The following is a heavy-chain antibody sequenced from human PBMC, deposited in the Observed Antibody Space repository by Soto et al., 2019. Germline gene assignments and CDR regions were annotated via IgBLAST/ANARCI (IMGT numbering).Heavy chain of an antibody. D-gene: IGHD3-10*01. V-gene: IGHV3-72*01. CDR1: GFTFSDHY. CDR2: SKNKADSYTT. J-gene: IGHJ4*02. CDR3: TVWGSGNDFGAA. Sequence: EVQLVESGGGLVEHGGSLRLSRAASGFTFSDHYMDWVRQAPGKGLEWVGRSKNKADSYTTEYAASVKGRFTISRDGSKNSLFLQMNSLKTEDTAVYYCTVWGSGNDFGAAWGQGILVTVSS.